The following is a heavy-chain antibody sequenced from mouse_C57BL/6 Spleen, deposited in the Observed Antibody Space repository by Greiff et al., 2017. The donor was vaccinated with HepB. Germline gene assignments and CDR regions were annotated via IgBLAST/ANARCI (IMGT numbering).Heavy chain of an antibody. Sequence: GGGLVQPKGSLTLSCAASGFSFNTYAMNWVRQAPGKGLEWVARIRSKSNNYATYYADSVKDRFTISRDDSESMLYLQMNNLKTEDTAMYYCVGERGKGFAYWGQGTLVTVSA. CDR3: VGERGKGFAY. CDR2: IRSKSNNYAT. J-gene: IGHJ3*01. CDR1: GFSFNTYA. V-gene: IGHV10-1*01.